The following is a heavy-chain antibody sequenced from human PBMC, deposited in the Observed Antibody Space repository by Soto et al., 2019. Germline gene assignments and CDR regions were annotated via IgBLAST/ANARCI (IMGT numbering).Heavy chain of an antibody. D-gene: IGHD2-2*02. CDR1: GFTFTSYS. V-gene: IGHV3-7*03. CDR2: IQQDGSEK. J-gene: IGHJ4*02. Sequence: EVQLVESGGGLVQPGGSLRLSCAVSGFTFTSYSMSWVRQAPGEGLESVANIQQDGSEKYYVDSVKGRFTISRDNAKNSLYLQMNSLRAEDTAVYYCARDLPGYCTTTDCYSYFDYWGQGTLVTVSS. CDR3: ARDLPGYCTTTDCYSYFDY.